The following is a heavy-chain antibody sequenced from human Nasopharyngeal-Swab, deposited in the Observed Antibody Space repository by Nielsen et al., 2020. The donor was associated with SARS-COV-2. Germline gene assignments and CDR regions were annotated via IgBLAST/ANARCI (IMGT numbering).Heavy chain of an antibody. Sequence: SCTISGGSISSSSYYWGWIRQPPGKGLEWIGSIYYSGSTYYNPSLKSRVTISVDTSKNQFSLKLISVTAADTAVYYCVGSSWYGDYYYYYGMDVWGQGTTVTVPS. D-gene: IGHD6-13*01. CDR1: GGSISSSSYY. CDR2: IYYSGST. J-gene: IGHJ6*02. CDR3: VGSSWYGDYYYYYGMDV. V-gene: IGHV4-39*07.